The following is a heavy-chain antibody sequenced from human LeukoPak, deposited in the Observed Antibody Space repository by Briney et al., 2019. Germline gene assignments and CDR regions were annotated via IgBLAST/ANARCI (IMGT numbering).Heavy chain of an antibody. Sequence: GGSLRLSGAASGFPFSSHARRWVRQPPGKGLEWVAAISNGKTYYADSVRGRFAISRDDSTNTVYLHMNSLRDEDTALYHCVREAGYCAPVFLKTHWFDPWAREPWSPSRQ. J-gene: IGHJ5*02. CDR2: ISNGKT. D-gene: IGHD2-15*01. CDR1: GFPFSSHA. V-gene: IGHV3-23*01. CDR3: VREAGYCAPVFLKTHWFDP.